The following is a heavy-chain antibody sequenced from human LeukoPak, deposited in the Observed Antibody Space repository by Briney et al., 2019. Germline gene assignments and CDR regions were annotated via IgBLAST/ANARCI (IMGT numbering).Heavy chain of an antibody. CDR1: GASVSSNSFY. V-gene: IGHV4-39*07. D-gene: IGHD3-16*01. CDR2: IYYSGST. Sequence: PSETLSLTCSVSGASVSSNSFYWGWIRQPQGSGLEWIGSIYYSGSTSLNPSLRRRVVMSINTSTNQFSLKLLFVTAADTAVYYCARIHVGGCELGVDPWGLGTLVIVS. CDR3: ARIHVGGCELGVDP. J-gene: IGHJ5*02.